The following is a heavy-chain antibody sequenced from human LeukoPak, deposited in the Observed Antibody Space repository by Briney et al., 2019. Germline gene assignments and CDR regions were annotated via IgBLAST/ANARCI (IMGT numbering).Heavy chain of an antibody. J-gene: IGHJ3*02. CDR3: ARDLGIAAAGTGAFDI. V-gene: IGHV3-21*01. D-gene: IGHD6-13*01. CDR2: ISSSSSYI. CDR1: GFTFSSYS. Sequence: PGRSLRLSCAASGFTFSSYSMNWVRQAPGKGLEWVSYISSSSSYIYYADSVKGRFTISRDNAKNSLSLQMNSLRAEDTAVYYCARDLGIAAAGTGAFDIWGQGTMVTVSS.